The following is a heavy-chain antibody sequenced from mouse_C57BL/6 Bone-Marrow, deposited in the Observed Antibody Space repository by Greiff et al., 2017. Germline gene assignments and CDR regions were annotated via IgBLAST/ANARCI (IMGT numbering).Heavy chain of an antibody. Sequence: QVHLQHPGAELVKPGASVKLSCKASGYTFTNYWMHWVKQRPGQGLEWVGMMHPNGGSPDYNEKFKSEAKLSVDKSSRTAYMERSSLTSEDSAVYYGARSYDYYEYTIDYWGQGTAVTVSS. D-gene: IGHD2-4*01. CDR3: ARSYDYYEYTIDY. V-gene: IGHV1-64*01. CDR2: MHPNGGSP. CDR1: GYTFTNYW. J-gene: IGHJ4*01.